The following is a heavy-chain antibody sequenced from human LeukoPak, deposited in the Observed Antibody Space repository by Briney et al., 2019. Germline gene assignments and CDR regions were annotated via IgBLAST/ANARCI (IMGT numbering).Heavy chain of an antibody. V-gene: IGHV3-23*01. D-gene: IGHD3/OR15-3a*01. CDR2: ISVSGGGT. Sequence: PGGSLRLSCAVSGITLSNYGMSWVRQAAGGGLEWVAGISVSGGGTRYADSVKGRFTISRENAKNTLYLQMNSLRAEDTAVYFCAKRGVVIRVILVGFHKEAYYFESWGQGALVTVSS. CDR3: AKRGVVIRVILVGFHKEAYYFES. CDR1: GITLSNYG. J-gene: IGHJ4*02.